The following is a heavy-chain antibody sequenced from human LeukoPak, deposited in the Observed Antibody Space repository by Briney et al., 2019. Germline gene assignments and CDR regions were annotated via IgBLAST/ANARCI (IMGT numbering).Heavy chain of an antibody. CDR3: ARPYSTRWYWYFDL. CDR1: GFTFSSYG. V-gene: IGHV3-66*04. D-gene: IGHD6-13*01. J-gene: IGHJ2*01. CDR2: IYTSGST. Sequence: PGRSLRLSCAASGFTFSSYGMHWVRQAPRKGLEWVSVIYTSGSTYYADSVKGRFSISRDNSKNMLYLQMNSLRAEDTAIYYCARPYSTRWYWYFDLWGRGTLVTVSS.